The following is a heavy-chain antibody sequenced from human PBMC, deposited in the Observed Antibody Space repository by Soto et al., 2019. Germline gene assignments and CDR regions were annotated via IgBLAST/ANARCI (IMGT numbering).Heavy chain of an antibody. CDR3: AKDQPEYGNYYFDD. V-gene: IGHV3-23*01. CDR2: LNGNDGST. J-gene: IGHJ4*02. D-gene: IGHD2-2*01. Sequence: EVQLLESGGGLVQPGGSLRLSCAASGFTFSSYAMSWVRQAPGKGLEWVSSLNGNDGSTYYADSVKGRFTFSRDNSRNTLYLQMNSLRADDTAVYYCAKDQPEYGNYYFDDWGQGTLVTVSS. CDR1: GFTFSSYA.